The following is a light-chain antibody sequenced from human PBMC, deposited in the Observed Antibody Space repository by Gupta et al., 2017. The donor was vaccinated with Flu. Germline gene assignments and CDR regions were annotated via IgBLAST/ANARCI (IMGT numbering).Light chain of an antibody. CDR1: SGHSSYA. CDR2: LNSDGSH. J-gene: IGLJ2*01. Sequence: SSGHSSYAIAWHQQQPEKGPRYLMKLNSDGSHSKGDGIPDRFSGSSSGAERYLTISSLQSEDEADYYCQASWVFGGGTKLTVL. CDR3: QASWV. V-gene: IGLV4-69*01.